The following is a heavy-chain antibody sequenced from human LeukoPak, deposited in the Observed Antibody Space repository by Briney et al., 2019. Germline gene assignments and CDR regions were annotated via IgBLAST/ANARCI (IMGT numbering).Heavy chain of an antibody. CDR1: GYTFTSYD. V-gene: IGHV1-8*01. Sequence: EASVKVSRTASGYTFTSYDFNWVRQATGQRPEWMGWMSPNSGDTGYAQKFQDRVTMTRNTSISTAYMELSSLRSDDTAVYYCARGPPNWGYDYWGPGTLVTVSS. CDR3: ARGPPNWGYDY. CDR2: MSPNSGDT. D-gene: IGHD7-27*01. J-gene: IGHJ4*02.